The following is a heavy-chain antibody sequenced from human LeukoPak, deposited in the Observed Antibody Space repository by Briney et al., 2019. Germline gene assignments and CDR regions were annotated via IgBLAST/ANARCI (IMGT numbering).Heavy chain of an antibody. J-gene: IGHJ4*02. V-gene: IGHV1-69*13. D-gene: IGHD1-26*01. CDR2: IFPIFATA. Sequence: GASVKVSCKASGGTFGSYAISWVRQAPGQGLEWMGRIFPIFATANYAQKSQGRVTITADESTSTAYMELSSLRSEDTAVYYCARESGSYEAYFDYWGQGTLVTVSS. CDR1: GGTFGSYA. CDR3: ARESGSYEAYFDY.